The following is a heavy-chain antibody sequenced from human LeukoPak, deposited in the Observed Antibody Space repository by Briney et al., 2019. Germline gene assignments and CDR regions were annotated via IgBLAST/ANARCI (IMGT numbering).Heavy chain of an antibody. CDR3: ARAADRGYGCVNWFDS. Sequence: SETLSLTRTVSGGSISSGGYYWSWMRQHPGKGLEWIGYIYHSGTTYYSTSLRSRVTIFVDTANNQFSLKLNSVAAADTAIYYCARAADRGYGCVNWFDSWGPGTLVTVSS. D-gene: IGHD3-10*01. V-gene: IGHV4-31*03. CDR2: IYHSGTT. CDR1: GGSISSGGYY. J-gene: IGHJ5*01.